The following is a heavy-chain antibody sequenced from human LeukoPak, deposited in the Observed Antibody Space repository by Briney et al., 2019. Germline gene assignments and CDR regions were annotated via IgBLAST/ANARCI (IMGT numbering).Heavy chain of an antibody. Sequence: SETLSLTCTVSGDSITSNSYYWVWVRQPPGKGLEWFGSINYSGRTFYSSSLKRRGTISVDTSRNQFSLKVTSVTAADTAVYSCARLSTSDTDGNYFDFWGQGTLVTVSS. CDR2: INYSGRT. D-gene: IGHD1-1*01. V-gene: IGHV4-39*01. J-gene: IGHJ4*02. CDR1: GDSITSNSYY. CDR3: ARLSTSDTDGNYFDF.